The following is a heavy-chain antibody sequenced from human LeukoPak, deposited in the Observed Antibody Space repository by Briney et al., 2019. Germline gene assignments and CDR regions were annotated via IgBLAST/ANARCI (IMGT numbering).Heavy chain of an antibody. V-gene: IGHV4-59*12. CDR3: ARDNGSGYTKGYEHYYYYLDV. CDR1: GGFNTHYY. J-gene: IGHJ6*03. CDR2: IYYSGST. D-gene: IGHD3-3*02. Sequence: TSETLSLTCSVSGGFNTHYYWTWIRQPPGKGLEWIGYIYYSGSTNYNPSLKSRLTISVDTSKNQFSLKLSSVTAADTAVYYCARDNGSGYTKGYEHYYYYLDVWGKGTTVTVSS.